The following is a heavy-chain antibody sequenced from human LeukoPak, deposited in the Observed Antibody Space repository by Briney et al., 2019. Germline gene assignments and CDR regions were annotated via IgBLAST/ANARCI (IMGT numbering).Heavy chain of an antibody. CDR1: GGTFSSYA. Sequence: SVKVSCKASGGTFSSYAISWMRQAPGQGLEWMGGIIPIFGTANYAQKFQGRVTITADESTSTAYMELSSLRSEDTAVYYCARVAQLVGYSSSSEAFDIWGQGTMVTVSS. D-gene: IGHD6-6*01. CDR2: IIPIFGTA. J-gene: IGHJ3*02. V-gene: IGHV1-69*01. CDR3: ARVAQLVGYSSSSEAFDI.